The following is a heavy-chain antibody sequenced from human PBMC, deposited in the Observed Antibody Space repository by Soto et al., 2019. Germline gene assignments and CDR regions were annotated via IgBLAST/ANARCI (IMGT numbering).Heavy chain of an antibody. J-gene: IGHJ4*02. CDR3: ARGRLVAGTVDY. V-gene: IGHV1-8*01. Sequence: QVQLVQSGAEVKKPGASVKVYCKASGYTFTSYDIKWVRQASGQGLEWRGWMNPSTGSTGFAQKFQGRVSMISNTSISTAYLELSSLSSEDTAVYYCARGRLVAGTVDYCGQGTLVTVSS. CDR2: MNPSTGST. CDR1: GYTFTSYD. D-gene: IGHD6-19*01.